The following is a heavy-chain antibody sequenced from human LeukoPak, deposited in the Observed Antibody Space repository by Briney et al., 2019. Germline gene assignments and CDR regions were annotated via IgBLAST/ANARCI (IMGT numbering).Heavy chain of an antibody. Sequence: SQTLSLTCTVSGGSISSGGYYWSWIRQHPGKGLEWIGYIYYSGSTYYNPSLKSRVTISVDTSKNQFSLKLSSVTAADTAVYYCARVIPVAEGAFDIWGQGTMVTVSS. CDR1: GGSISSGGYY. J-gene: IGHJ3*02. V-gene: IGHV4-31*03. D-gene: IGHD2-2*01. CDR2: IYYSGST. CDR3: ARVIPVAEGAFDI.